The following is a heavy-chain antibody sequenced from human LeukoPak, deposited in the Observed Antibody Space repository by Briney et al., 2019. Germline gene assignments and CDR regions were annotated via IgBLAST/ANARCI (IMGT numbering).Heavy chain of an antibody. J-gene: IGHJ4*02. V-gene: IGHV3-23*01. CDR3: AKGSIKQWLDAGYDD. CDR2: ISGSSGRT. D-gene: IGHD6-19*01. CDR1: GFTFSSYA. Sequence: GGSLRLSCAASGFTFSSYAMSWVRQAPGKGREWVSVISGSSGRTYYADSVKGRFTISRDNSKNTLYLQMNNLRAEDTAVYYCAKGSIKQWLDAGYDDWGQGTLVTVSS.